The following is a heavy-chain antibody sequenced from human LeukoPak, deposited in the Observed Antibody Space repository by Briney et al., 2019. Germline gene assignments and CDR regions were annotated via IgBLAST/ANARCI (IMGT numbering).Heavy chain of an antibody. J-gene: IGHJ3*02. D-gene: IGHD3-10*01. CDR1: GFTFDTYA. CDR3: AKDAIRGNGIYDAFYI. V-gene: IGHV3-23*01. CDR2: IGNTET. Sequence: GGSLRLSCAASGFTFDTYAMSWVRQAPGKGLEWVSTIGNTETYYADSETGRFTISRDNRQNTVYLQMTSLRAEDTAVDFCAKDAIRGNGIYDAFYIWGQGTRVTVSS.